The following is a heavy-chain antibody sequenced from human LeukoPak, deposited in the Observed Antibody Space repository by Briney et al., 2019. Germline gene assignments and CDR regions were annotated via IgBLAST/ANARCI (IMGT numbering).Heavy chain of an antibody. CDR3: ARGEIGGGYWYFDL. V-gene: IGHV3-53*01. CDR2: IYSGGNT. J-gene: IGHJ2*01. Sequence: PGGSLRLSCTASGFTVSSNYMSWVRQAPGKGLEWVSVIYSGGNTYYADSVKGRFTISRDNSKNTLYLQMNSLRGEDTAVYYCARGEIGGGYWYFDLWGRGTLVTVSS. D-gene: IGHD2-21*01. CDR1: GFTVSSNY.